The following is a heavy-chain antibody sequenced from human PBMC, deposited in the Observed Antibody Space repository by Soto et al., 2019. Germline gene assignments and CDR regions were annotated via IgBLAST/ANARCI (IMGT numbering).Heavy chain of an antibody. CDR1: GGSVGGYY. V-gene: IGHV4-34*02. CDR2: INHSGSI. J-gene: IGHJ4*02. Sequence: QVQLQQWGAGLLKPSETLSLTCPVYGGSVGGYYWSWVRQPPGKGLEWIGEINHSGSITYAPSLKSRVTMSVDTSKNQFSLRLNSVTAADTAVYYCARGEVTTGVFWGQGTQVTVSS. D-gene: IGHD4-17*01. CDR3: ARGEVTTGVF.